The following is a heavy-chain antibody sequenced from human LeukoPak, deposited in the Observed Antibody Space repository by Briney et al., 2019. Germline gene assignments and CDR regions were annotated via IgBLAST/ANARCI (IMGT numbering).Heavy chain of an antibody. CDR2: IYDSGST. CDR1: GGSISSYY. V-gene: IGHV4-59*01. D-gene: IGHD3-22*01. CDR3: ARQSISGSSLSYFDY. Sequence: KPSETLSLTCTVSGGSISSYYWSWIRQPPGKGLEWIGNIYDSGSTNYNPSLESRVTISVDTSKNQCSLKLSSVTAADTAVYYCARQSISGSSLSYFDYWGQGTLVNVSS. J-gene: IGHJ4*02.